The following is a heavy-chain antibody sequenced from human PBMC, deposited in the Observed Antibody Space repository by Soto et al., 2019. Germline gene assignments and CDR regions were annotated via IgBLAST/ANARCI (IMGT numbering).Heavy chain of an antibody. Sequence: GGSLRLSCAASGFTFSSYAMFWVRQAPGKGLEWVAVISYDGSNKYYADSVKGRFTISRDNSKNTLYLQMNSLRAEDTAVYYCARDYYDDYDYYYYGMDVWGQGTTVTVSS. CDR2: ISYDGSNK. CDR1: GFTFSSYA. CDR3: ARDYYDDYDYYYYGMDV. J-gene: IGHJ6*02. V-gene: IGHV3-30-3*01. D-gene: IGHD4-17*01.